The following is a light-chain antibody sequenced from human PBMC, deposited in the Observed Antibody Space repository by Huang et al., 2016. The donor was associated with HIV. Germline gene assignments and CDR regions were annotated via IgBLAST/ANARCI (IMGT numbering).Light chain of an antibody. J-gene: IGKJ2*01. CDR3: QQSHSTPFT. V-gene: IGKV1-39*01. Sequence: DIQMIQFPSSLSASVGDRVTITCRASQSIINYLNWYQQRPGEAPKFLIYTASSLQSGVPSRFSGSGSGTDFTLTINSLQPEDLGTYYCQQSHSTPFTFGQGTKLEIK. CDR1: QSIINY. CDR2: TAS.